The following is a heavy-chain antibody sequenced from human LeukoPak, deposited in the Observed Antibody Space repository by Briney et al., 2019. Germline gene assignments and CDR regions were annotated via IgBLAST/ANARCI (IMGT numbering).Heavy chain of an antibody. D-gene: IGHD3-22*01. V-gene: IGHV1-2*02. J-gene: IGHJ4*02. CDR3: AREGGGYYPYYFDY. CDR1: GYTFTGYY. Sequence: ASVKVSCKASGYTFTGYYMHWVRQAPGQGLEWMGWINPNSGGTNYAQKFQGRVTMTRDTSISTAYMEPSRLRSDDTAVYYCAREGGGYYPYYFDYWGQGTLVTVSS. CDR2: INPNSGGT.